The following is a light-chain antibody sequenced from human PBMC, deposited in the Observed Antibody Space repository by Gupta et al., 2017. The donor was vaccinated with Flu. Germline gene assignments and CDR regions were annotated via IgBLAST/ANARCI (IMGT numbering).Light chain of an antibody. J-gene: IGKJ4*01. CDR3: QQRSNRPLT. CDR2: DAS. CDR1: QGVSSH. V-gene: IGKV3-11*01. Sequence: EIMLTQSPATLSLSPGDRATLSCRASQGVSSHLAWYQQKPGQAPRLLIYDASNRATGIPARFSGSGSGTDFTLTISSLQPEDFAVYYCQQRSNRPLTFGGGTKVEIK.